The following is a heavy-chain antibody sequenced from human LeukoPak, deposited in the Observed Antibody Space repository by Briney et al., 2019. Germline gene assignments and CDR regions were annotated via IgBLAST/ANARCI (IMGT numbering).Heavy chain of an antibody. D-gene: IGHD3-10*01. J-gene: IGHJ4*02. Sequence: SETLSLTCTVSGGSISSYYWSWIRQPAGKGLEWIGRIYTSGSTNYNPSLKSRVTMSVDTSKNQFSLKLSSVTAADTAVYYCASRLLWFGELFCWGQGTLVTVSS. V-gene: IGHV4-4*07. CDR1: GGSISSYY. CDR2: IYTSGST. CDR3: ASRLLWFGELFC.